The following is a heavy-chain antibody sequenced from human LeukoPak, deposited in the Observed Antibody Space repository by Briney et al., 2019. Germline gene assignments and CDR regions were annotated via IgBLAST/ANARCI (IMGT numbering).Heavy chain of an antibody. CDR2: TSNDGRNQ. Sequence: PGRSLRLPCAVSGFTFSSFGMHWVRQTPGKGLEWVAVTSNDGRNQYYADSVKGRFTISRDDFKNTLYLQMNSLRAEDTAVHYCAKLAHDYDDPEGDYWGQGTLVTVSS. CDR1: GFTFSSFG. V-gene: IGHV3-30*18. CDR3: AKLAHDYDDPEGDY. D-gene: IGHD4-17*01. J-gene: IGHJ4*02.